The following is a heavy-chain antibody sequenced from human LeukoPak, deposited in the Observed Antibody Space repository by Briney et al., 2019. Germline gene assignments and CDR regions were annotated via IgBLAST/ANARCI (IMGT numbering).Heavy chain of an antibody. J-gene: IGHJ3*02. V-gene: IGHV3-7*01. CDR3: ASSRVPYGLDI. CDR2: IKPDGTEI. D-gene: IGHD3-10*01. CDR1: GFTFSSYW. Sequence: GSLRLSCAASGFTFSSYWMSWVRQAPGKGLDLVANIKPDGTEIYYMDSVEGRFTISRDNAKNSLNLQMNSLRAEDTAVYYCASSRVPYGLDIWGQGTMVTVSS.